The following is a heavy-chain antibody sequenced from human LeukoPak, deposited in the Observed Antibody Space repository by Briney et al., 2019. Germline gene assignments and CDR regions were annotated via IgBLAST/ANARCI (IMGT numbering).Heavy chain of an antibody. D-gene: IGHD3-22*01. J-gene: IGHJ6*03. V-gene: IGHV1-8*03. CDR2: MNPNSGNT. CDR3: ARGRGSGYSRGYYYMDV. CDR1: GYSFTSYG. Sequence: ASVKVSCKASGYSFTSYGISWVRQATGQGLEWMGWMNPNSGNTGYAQKFQGRVTITRNTSISTAYMELSSLRSEDTAVYYCARGRGSGYSRGYYYMDVWGKGTTVTVSS.